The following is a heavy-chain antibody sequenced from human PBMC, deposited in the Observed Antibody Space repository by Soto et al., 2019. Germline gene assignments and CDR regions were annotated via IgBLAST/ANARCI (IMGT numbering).Heavy chain of an antibody. D-gene: IGHD2-2*01. Sequence: GGSLRLSCAASGFTFSNYAMTWVRQAPGKGLEWVSAISGSGGSTYYADSVKGRFTISRDNSKNTLYLQMNSLRAEDTAVYYCAKVKANIVVVPAAMFDPWGQGTLVNV. V-gene: IGHV3-23*01. J-gene: IGHJ5*02. CDR2: ISGSGGST. CDR3: AKVKANIVVVPAAMFDP. CDR1: GFTFSNYA.